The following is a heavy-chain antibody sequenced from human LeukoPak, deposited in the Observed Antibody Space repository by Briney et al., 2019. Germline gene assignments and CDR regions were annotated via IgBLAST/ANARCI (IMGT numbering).Heavy chain of an antibody. J-gene: IGHJ6*03. CDR2: ISAYNGNT. D-gene: IGHD3-10*01. CDR1: GYTFTSYG. CDR3: AREIITMVRGVIRYYYYYMDV. Sequence: ASVKVSCKASGYTFTSYGISWVRQAPGQGLEWMGWISAYNGNTNYAQKLRGRVTMTTDTSTSTAYMELRSLRSDDTAVYYCAREIITMVRGVIRYYYYYMDVWGKGTTVTVSS. V-gene: IGHV1-18*01.